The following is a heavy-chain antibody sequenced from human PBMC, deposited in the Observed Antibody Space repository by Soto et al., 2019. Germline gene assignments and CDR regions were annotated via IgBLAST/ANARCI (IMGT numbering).Heavy chain of an antibody. J-gene: IGHJ3*02. V-gene: IGHV3-7*05. Sequence: EVRLVESGGGLVQPGGSLRLSCAASGFTFSSDWMTWVRQAPGKGLEWVANIRKDGSKTSYLDSVRGRFTISRDNAQSSWYLQMDSLRAEDTALYYCARDVSPGTSSLYLDAFDIWGQGTMVTVSS. D-gene: IGHD6-13*01. CDR1: GFTFSSDW. CDR2: IRKDGSKT. CDR3: ARDVSPGTSSLYLDAFDI.